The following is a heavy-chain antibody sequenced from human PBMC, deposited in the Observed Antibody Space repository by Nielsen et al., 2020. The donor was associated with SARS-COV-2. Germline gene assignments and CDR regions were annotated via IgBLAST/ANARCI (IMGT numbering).Heavy chain of an antibody. V-gene: IGHV4-4*02. CDR3: ARGRGSGWSEPLNRKFSLSYFQH. CDR2: IYHSGST. J-gene: IGHJ1*01. Sequence: SETLSLTCAVSGGSISSSNWWSWVRQPPGKGLEWIGEIYHSGSTNYNPSLKSRVTISVDTSKNQFSLKLSSVTAADTAVYYCARGRGSGWSEPLNRKFSLSYFQHWGQGTLVTVSS. CDR1: GGSISSSNW. D-gene: IGHD6-19*01.